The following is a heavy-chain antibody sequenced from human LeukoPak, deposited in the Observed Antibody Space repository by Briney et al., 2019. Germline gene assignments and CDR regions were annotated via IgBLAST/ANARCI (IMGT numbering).Heavy chain of an antibody. V-gene: IGHV3-74*01. D-gene: IGHD3-22*01. J-gene: IGHJ4*02. CDR1: GFTFSAFW. CDR2: INSDDSRT. Sequence: QPGGSLRLSCAASGFTFSAFWMHWVRQAPGKGLVWVSRINSDDSRTTYADSVKGRFTISRDNAKNTLYLQMNSLRAEDTAVYYCARGLVYDTSGYYSDYWGQGTLVTVPS. CDR3: ARGLVYDTSGYYSDY.